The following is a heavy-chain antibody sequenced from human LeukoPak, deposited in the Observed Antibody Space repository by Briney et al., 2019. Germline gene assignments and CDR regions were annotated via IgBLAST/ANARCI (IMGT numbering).Heavy chain of an antibody. D-gene: IGHD4-17*01. CDR2: IYNLGNT. Sequence: PSETLSLTCTVSGGSLSSCYWSWIRQPPARGLEWIGYIYNLGNTHYHPSLQSRVTLSVNRPNNQFFLKVSSVTAAGTPVYYCTREGLYGVYVSNDAFDIWGQGTMVTVSS. CDR3: TREGLYGVYVSNDAFDI. V-gene: IGHV4-59*01. J-gene: IGHJ3*02. CDR1: GGSLSSCY.